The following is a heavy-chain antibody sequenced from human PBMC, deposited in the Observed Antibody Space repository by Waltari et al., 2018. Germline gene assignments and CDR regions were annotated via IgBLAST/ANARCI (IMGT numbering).Heavy chain of an antibody. J-gene: IGHJ4*02. CDR2: IYYSGST. CDR1: GGSISSSSYY. CDR3: ARERHDSSRGRDY. D-gene: IGHD3-22*01. V-gene: IGHV4-39*02. Sequence: QLQLQESGPGLVKPSETLSLTCTVSGGSISSSSYYWGWYRQPPGKGLEWIGSIYYSGSTYYNPSLKSRVTISVDTSKNQFSLKLSSVTAADTAVYYCARERHDSSRGRDYWGQGTLVTVSS.